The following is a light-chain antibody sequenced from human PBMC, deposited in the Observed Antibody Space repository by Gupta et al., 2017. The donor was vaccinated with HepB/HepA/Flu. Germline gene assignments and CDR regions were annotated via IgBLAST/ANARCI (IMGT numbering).Light chain of an antibody. CDR3: SSYTTSDTCV. CDR1: HTDIGTYNY. CDR2: DVH. V-gene: IGLV2-14*03. Sequence: QSDLTQPASVSGSPGQSITMSCTGTHTDIGTYNYVSWYQHQSGKAPRLIIYDVHKRPAGVSNRFAASKSGNTASPTVSGHEAEDEGDYYYSSYTTSDTCVFGGGTKLTVL. J-gene: IGLJ3*02.